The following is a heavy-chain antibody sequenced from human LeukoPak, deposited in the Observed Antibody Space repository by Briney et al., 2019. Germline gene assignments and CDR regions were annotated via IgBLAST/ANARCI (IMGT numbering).Heavy chain of an antibody. CDR2: ISGSGGST. D-gene: IGHD3-22*01. CDR1: GFTFSNYA. CDR3: AKHYYDSSGYYPTHDAFDI. J-gene: IGHJ3*02. Sequence: PGGSLRLSCAASGFTFSNYAMSWVRQAPGKGLEWVSGISGSGGSTYYADSVKGRLTISRDNSKNTLYLQMDSLRAEDTAVYYCAKHYYDSSGYYPTHDAFDIWGQGTMVTASS. V-gene: IGHV3-23*01.